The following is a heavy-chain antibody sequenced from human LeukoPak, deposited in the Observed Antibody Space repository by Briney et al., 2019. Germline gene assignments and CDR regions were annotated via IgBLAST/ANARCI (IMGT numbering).Heavy chain of an antibody. D-gene: IGHD5-24*01. CDR3: VKPRDGYKSLFDY. CDR1: VFTFSSYA. J-gene: IGHJ4*02. CDR2: ISSNGGST. Sequence: GGSLRLSCSASVFTFSSYAMHWGRRAPGKELEYFSAISSNGGSTYYADSVKGRFTISRDNSKNTLYLQMSSLRGEDTAVYYCVKPRDGYKSLFDYWGQGTLVTVSS. V-gene: IGHV3-64D*09.